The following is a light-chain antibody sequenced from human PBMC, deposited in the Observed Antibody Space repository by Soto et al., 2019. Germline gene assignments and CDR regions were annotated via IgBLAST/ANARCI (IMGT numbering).Light chain of an antibody. Sequence: EILITHSPTTLSVSPRERATLSCRASQSVRSTLAWYQQKPGQAPWLLIYGASTRVTGIPARFSGSGSGTEFTLTISSLQSEDFAVYYCQQYSRWPRTFGQGTEVDI. CDR2: GAS. CDR1: QSVRST. V-gene: IGKV3-15*01. J-gene: IGKJ2*01. CDR3: QQYSRWPRT.